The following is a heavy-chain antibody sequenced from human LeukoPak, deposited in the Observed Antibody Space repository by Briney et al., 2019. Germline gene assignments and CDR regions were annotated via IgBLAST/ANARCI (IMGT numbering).Heavy chain of an antibody. D-gene: IGHD3-22*01. V-gene: IGHV4-30-4*08. J-gene: IGHJ4*02. CDR2: IYYSGST. CDR3: ARVDYDSSGYYYRD. Sequence: SETLSLTCTVSGGSISSGDYYWSWIRQPPGKGLEWIGYIYYSGSTYYNPSLKSRVTISVDTSKNQFSLKLSSVTAADTAVYYCARVDYDSSGYYYRDWGQRTLVTVSS. CDR1: GGSISSGDYY.